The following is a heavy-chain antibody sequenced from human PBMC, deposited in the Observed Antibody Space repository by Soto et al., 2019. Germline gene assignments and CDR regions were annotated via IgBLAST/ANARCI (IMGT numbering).Heavy chain of an antibody. Sequence: QVQLVQSGAEVKKPGASVKVSCKASGYTFSNYGISWVRQAPGQGLEWMGWISAYNGNTKYAQKLQGRVTMTTDTSTSXXXXXXXXXXXXXXXXXXXXXXXXXVXYWGQGTLVTVSS. V-gene: IGHV1-18*01. CDR1: GYTFSNYG. J-gene: IGHJ4*02. CDR2: ISAYNGNT. CDR3: XXXXXXVXY.